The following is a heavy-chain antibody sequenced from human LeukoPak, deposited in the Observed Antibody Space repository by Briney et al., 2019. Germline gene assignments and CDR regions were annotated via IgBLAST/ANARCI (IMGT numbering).Heavy chain of an antibody. CDR3: ARHGSVAYYDILTGYGARGYFDY. CDR1: GGSISSSSYY. CDR2: IYYSGST. V-gene: IGHV4-39*01. Sequence: SETLSLTCTVSGGSISSSSYYWGWIRQPPGKGLEWIGSIYYSGSTYYNPSRKSRATISVDTSKNQFSLKLSSVTAADTAVYYCARHGSVAYYDILTGYGARGYFDYWGQGTLVTVSS. J-gene: IGHJ4*02. D-gene: IGHD3-9*01.